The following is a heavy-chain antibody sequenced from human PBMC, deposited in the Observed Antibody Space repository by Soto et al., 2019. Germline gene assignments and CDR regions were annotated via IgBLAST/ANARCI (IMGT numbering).Heavy chain of an antibody. CDR1: GFTFSSYA. V-gene: IGHV3-30-3*01. D-gene: IGHD2-15*01. CDR3: ARDKGYCSGGSCFYNYYYGMDV. J-gene: IGHJ6*02. Sequence: PGGSLRLSCAASGFTFSSYAMHWVRQAPGKGLEWVAVISYDGSNKYYADSVKGRFTISRDNSKNTLYLQMNSLRAEDTAVYYCARDKGYCSGGSCFYNYYYGMDVWGQGTTVTVSS. CDR2: ISYDGSNK.